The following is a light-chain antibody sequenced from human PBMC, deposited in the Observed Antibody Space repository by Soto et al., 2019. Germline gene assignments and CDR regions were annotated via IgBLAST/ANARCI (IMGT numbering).Light chain of an antibody. CDR1: QIIARW. CDR2: DAT. Sequence: DIQMTQSPSTLSASIGDSVTLTCRASQIIARWLAWYQQKPGKAPNLVIYDATKLQSGVPSRFSATASGAEFTLTISGLQAEDFATYYCLQYNTFPHGFGQGTRVEI. J-gene: IGKJ2*03. CDR3: LQYNTFPHG. V-gene: IGKV1-5*01.